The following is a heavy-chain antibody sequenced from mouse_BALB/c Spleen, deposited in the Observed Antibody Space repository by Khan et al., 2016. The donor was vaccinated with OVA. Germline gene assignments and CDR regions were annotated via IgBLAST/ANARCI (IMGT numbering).Heavy chain of an antibody. CDR1: GYSITSDYA. CDR2: ISYSGNT. CDR3: ARIQGGEFDY. J-gene: IGHJ2*01. Sequence: EVQLQESGPGLVKPSQSLSLTCTVTGYSITSDYAWNWIRQFPGNKLEWMGYISYSGNTKYNQTLKSRISITRDKSKNQFVLQLNFVTIEDTATYYCARIQGGEFDYWGQGTTLTVSS. V-gene: IGHV3-2*02. D-gene: IGHD3-2*02.